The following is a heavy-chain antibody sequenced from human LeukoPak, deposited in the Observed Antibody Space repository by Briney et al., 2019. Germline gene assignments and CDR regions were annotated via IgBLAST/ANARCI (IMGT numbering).Heavy chain of an antibody. V-gene: IGHV4-34*01. J-gene: IGHJ4*02. D-gene: IGHD5-18*01. CDR2: INHSGST. CDR1: GWTFSGYY. CDR3: ARAGSSYSPLWY. Sequence: SETLSLTCAVYGWTFSGYYWSWIRQPPGKGLEWIGEINHSGSTNYNPSLKSRVTISVDASKNQFSLKLSSVTAADTAVYYCARAGSSYSPLWYWGQGTLVTVSS.